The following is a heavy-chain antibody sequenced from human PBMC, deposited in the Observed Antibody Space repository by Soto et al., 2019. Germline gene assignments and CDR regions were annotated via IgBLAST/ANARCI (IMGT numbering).Heavy chain of an antibody. D-gene: IGHD2-21*02. CDR3: ARDHEAVVVTANSPAGDY. Sequence: GASVKVSCKASGYTFTSYYMHWVRQAPGQGLEWMGIINPSGGSTSYAQKLQGRVTMTRDTSTSTVYMELSSLRSEDTAVYYCARDHEAVVVTANSPAGDYWGQGTLVTVSS. V-gene: IGHV1-46*01. J-gene: IGHJ4*02. CDR2: INPSGGST. CDR1: GYTFTSYY.